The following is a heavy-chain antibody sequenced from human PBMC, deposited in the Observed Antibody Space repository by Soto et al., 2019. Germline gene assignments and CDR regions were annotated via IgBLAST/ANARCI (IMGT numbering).Heavy chain of an antibody. CDR3: HGYGY. D-gene: IGHD5-12*01. Sequence: EVQLVESGGGLIQPGGSLRLSCVVSGFTVSSSNYMSWVRQAPGKGLEWVSVIYTGGTTYYADSVKGRFTISRDNSKNTPYLQMNSLRAEDTAVYYCHGYGYWGQGTLVTVSS. CDR1: GFTVSSSNY. J-gene: IGHJ4*02. CDR2: IYTGGTT. V-gene: IGHV3-53*01.